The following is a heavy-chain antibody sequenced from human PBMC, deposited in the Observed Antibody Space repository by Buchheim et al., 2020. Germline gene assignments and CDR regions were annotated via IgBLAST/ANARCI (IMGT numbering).Heavy chain of an antibody. J-gene: IGHJ5*02. CDR3: AREEISITIFGVVMNWFDP. D-gene: IGHD3-3*01. CDR1: GGSISSGSYY. Sequence: QVQLQESGPGLVKPSQTLSLTCTVSGGSISSGSYYWSWIRQPAGKGLEWIGRIYTSGSTNYNPSLKSRVTISVDTSKNQFSLKLSSVTAADTAVYYCAREEISITIFGVVMNWFDPWGQGTL. V-gene: IGHV4-61*02. CDR2: IYTSGST.